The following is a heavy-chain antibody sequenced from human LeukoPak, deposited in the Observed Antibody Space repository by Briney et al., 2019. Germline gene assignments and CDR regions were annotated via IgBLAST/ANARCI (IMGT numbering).Heavy chain of an antibody. D-gene: IGHD5-18*01. Sequence: GGSLRLSCAASGFTFSSYAMTWVRQAPGKGLEWVSSISSSGGSTYYADSVRGRFTISRENAKNSLYLQMNSLRAGDTAVYYCAGGYSLGYWGQGTLVTVSS. J-gene: IGHJ4*02. CDR2: ISSSGGST. V-gene: IGHV3-23*01. CDR1: GFTFSSYA. CDR3: AGGYSLGY.